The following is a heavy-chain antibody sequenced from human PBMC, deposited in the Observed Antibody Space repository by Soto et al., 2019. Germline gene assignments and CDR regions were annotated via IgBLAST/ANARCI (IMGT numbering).Heavy chain of an antibody. CDR2: IYYGGST. CDR1: GGSISSGDYY. V-gene: IGHV4-30-4*01. Sequence: SETLSLTCTVSGGSISSGDYYWSWIRQPPGKGLEWIGYIYYGGSTYYNPSLKSRVTISVDTSKNQFSLKLSSVTAADTAVYYCARDRPYIPLDYWGQGTLVTVSS. CDR3: ARDRPYIPLDY. D-gene: IGHD2-21*01. J-gene: IGHJ4*02.